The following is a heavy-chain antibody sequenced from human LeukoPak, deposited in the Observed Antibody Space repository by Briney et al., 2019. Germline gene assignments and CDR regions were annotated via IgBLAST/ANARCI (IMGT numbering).Heavy chain of an antibody. J-gene: IGHJ4*02. CDR2: VNQDGSER. CDR1: GFTFSNYW. Sequence: GSLRLSCAASGFTFSNYWMTWVRQAPGKGLEWVASVNQDGSERYYVNSVRGRFTISRDNAKNSLDLQMNSLRAEDTALYFCARDTPIAYCGGDCSGYWGQGTLVTVSS. CDR3: ARDTPIAYCGGDCSGY. V-gene: IGHV3-7*01. D-gene: IGHD2-21*02.